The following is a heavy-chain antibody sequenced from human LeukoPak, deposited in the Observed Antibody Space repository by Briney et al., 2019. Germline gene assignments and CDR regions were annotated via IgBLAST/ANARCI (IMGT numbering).Heavy chain of an antibody. CDR2: FSYSEGS. V-gene: IGHV4-59*01. Sequence: SETLSLTCSISGGSISTYYWNWIRQPPGKGLDWIADFSYSEGSRYNPSLKGRASISVDTPKNQISLEVNSVTAADTAMYYCAREDYSYGFGYWGQGAMVTVSS. CDR3: AREDYSYGFGY. CDR1: GGSISTYY. J-gene: IGHJ4*02. D-gene: IGHD3-16*02.